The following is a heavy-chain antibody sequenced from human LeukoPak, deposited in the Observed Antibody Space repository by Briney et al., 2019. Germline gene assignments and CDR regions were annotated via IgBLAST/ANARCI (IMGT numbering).Heavy chain of an antibody. Sequence: PGGSLRLSCAASGFTFSRYWMHWVRQAPGKGLVWVSRINSDGSSTSYADSVKGRFTISRDNAKNTLYLQMNSLRAEDTAVYYCARVGSSGSYYYYYMDVWGKGTTVTISS. CDR2: INSDGSST. V-gene: IGHV3-74*01. CDR1: GFTFSRYW. J-gene: IGHJ6*03. D-gene: IGHD6-19*01. CDR3: ARVGSSGSYYYYYMDV.